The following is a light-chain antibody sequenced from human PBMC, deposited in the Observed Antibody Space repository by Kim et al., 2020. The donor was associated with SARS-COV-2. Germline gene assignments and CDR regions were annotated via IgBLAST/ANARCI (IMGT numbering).Light chain of an antibody. CDR2: DAS. Sequence: LSASVGDRVTITCRASQSISSWLAWYQQKPGKAPKLLIYDASSLESGVPSRFSGSGSGTEFTLTISSLQPDDFATYYCQQYNSYSETFGQGTKLEI. J-gene: IGKJ2*01. V-gene: IGKV1-5*01. CDR3: QQYNSYSET. CDR1: QSISSW.